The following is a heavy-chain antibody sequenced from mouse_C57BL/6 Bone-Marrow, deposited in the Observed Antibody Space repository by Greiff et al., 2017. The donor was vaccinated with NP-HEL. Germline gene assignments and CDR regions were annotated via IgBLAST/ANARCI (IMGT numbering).Heavy chain of an antibody. CDR1: GFTFSDAW. CDR2: IRNKANNHAT. V-gene: IGHV6-6*01. Sequence: EVHLVESGGGLVQPGGSMKLSCAASGFTFSDAWMDWVRQSPEKGLEWVAEIRNKANNHATYYAESVKGRFTISRDDSKSSVYLQMNSLRAEDTGIYYCTRARNYWYFDVWGTGTTVTVSS. J-gene: IGHJ1*03. CDR3: TRARNYWYFDV.